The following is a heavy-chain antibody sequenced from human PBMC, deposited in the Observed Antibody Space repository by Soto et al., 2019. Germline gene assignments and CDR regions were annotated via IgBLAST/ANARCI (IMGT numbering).Heavy chain of an antibody. CDR1: GGSISSYY. D-gene: IGHD3-10*01. Sequence: QVQLQESGPGLVKPSETLSLTCTVSGGSISSYYWSWIRQPPGKGLEWIGYIYYSGSTNYNPSLKSRVTISVDTSKNQFSLKVSSVTAADTAVYYCAAERYYYGSGSYGLDYWGQGTLVTVSS. CDR3: AAERYYYGSGSYGLDY. V-gene: IGHV4-59*01. CDR2: IYYSGST. J-gene: IGHJ4*02.